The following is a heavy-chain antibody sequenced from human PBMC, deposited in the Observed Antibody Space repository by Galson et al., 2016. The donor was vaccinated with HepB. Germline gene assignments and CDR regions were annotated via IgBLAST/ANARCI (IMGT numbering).Heavy chain of an antibody. CDR2: INLDGSGT. Sequence: SLRLSCAASGFTFSSDWFHWVRQAPGKGLVWVSAINLDGSGTTYADSVKGRFTVSRDNAKDTLYLQMISLRVEDTAVYYCARGCTNAVCYGVNWGQGTLVTVSS. CDR3: ARGCTNAVCYGVN. CDR1: GFTFSSDW. J-gene: IGHJ4*02. V-gene: IGHV3-74*01. D-gene: IGHD2-8*01.